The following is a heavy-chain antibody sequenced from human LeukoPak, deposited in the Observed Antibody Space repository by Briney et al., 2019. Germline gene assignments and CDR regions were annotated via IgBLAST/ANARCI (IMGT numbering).Heavy chain of an antibody. J-gene: IGHJ4*02. D-gene: IGHD5-18*01. CDR3: AREMDTAMVALYGY. CDR1: GHTFTGYY. V-gene: IGHV1-2*02. Sequence: ASVKVSCKASGHTFTGYYMHWVRQAPGQGLEWMGWINPNSGGTNYAQKFQGRVTMTRDTSISTAYMELSRLRSDDTAVYYCAREMDTAMVALYGYWGQGTLVTVSS. CDR2: INPNSGGT.